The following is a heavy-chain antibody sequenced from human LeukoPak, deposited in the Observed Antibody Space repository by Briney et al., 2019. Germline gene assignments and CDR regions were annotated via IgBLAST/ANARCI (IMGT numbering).Heavy chain of an antibody. Sequence: GGSMRLSCAASGFTFSSYDMHWVRQATGKGLEWVSAIGTAGDTYYPGSVKGRFTISRDNSKNTLYLQMNSLRAEDTAVYYCAKDPGRRGYSSSWSLTYFDYWGQGTLVTVSS. J-gene: IGHJ4*02. CDR1: GFTFSSYD. D-gene: IGHD6-13*01. CDR3: AKDPGRRGYSSSWSLTYFDY. V-gene: IGHV3-13*01. CDR2: IGTAGDT.